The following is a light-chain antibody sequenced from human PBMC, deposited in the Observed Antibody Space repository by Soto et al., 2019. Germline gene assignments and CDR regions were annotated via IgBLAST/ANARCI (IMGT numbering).Light chain of an antibody. CDR3: QQYNNWPWT. J-gene: IGKJ1*01. V-gene: IGKV3-15*01. CDR1: QSVSSSY. Sequence: DIVLTQSPCTLSLSPCERASLSCRASQSVSSSYLAWYQQKPGQAPRLLIYGASTRATSFPARFSGSGSGTDFTLTISSLQSEDFAVYYCQQYNNWPWTFGQGTKVDI. CDR2: GAS.